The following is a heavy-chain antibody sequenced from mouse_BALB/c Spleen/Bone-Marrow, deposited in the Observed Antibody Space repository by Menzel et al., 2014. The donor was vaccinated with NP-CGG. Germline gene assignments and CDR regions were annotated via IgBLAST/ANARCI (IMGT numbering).Heavy chain of an antibody. CDR1: GFTFRSFG. CDR3: TRGGNWDDFDY. V-gene: IGHV5-17*02. Sequence: EVMLVESGGGLVQPGGSRKLSCAASGFTFRSFGMHWVHQAPEKGLEWVAYISSDSSAVYYADTVKGRFTISRDNPKNTLFLQMTSLRSEDTAMYYCTRGGNWDDFDYWGQGTTLTVSS. CDR2: ISSDSSAV. D-gene: IGHD4-1*01. J-gene: IGHJ2*01.